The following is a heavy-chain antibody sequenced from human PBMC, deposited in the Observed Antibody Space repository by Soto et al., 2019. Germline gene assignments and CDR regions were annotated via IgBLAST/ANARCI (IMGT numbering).Heavy chain of an antibody. J-gene: IGHJ6*03. CDR1: GVTFDDYG. V-gene: IGHV3-20*04. D-gene: IGHD1-26*01. Sequence: EGRLVESGGGAVRPGCSLRVSCEASGVTFDDYGMTWVRQAPGKGLVWVSGVNWNGGTTGYADSVKGRFTICRDNAKTQLFLQMNSLRADHTAFYYCARGGATARSYFYLDVGATGTTVTV. CDR2: VNWNGGTT. CDR3: ARGGATARSYFYLDV.